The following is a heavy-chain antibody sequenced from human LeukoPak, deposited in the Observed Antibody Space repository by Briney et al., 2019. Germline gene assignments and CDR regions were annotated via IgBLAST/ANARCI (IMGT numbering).Heavy chain of an antibody. D-gene: IGHD3-3*01. CDR3: ARGGSLEWLLYGYYFDY. J-gene: IGHJ4*02. Sequence: GGSLRLSCAASGXTVSSNYMSWVRQAPGKGLEWVSVIYSGGSTYYADSVKGRFTISRHNSKKTLYPQMNSLRAEDTAVYYCARGGSLEWLLYGYYFDYWGQGTLVTVSS. V-gene: IGHV3-53*04. CDR1: GXTVSSNY. CDR2: IYSGGST.